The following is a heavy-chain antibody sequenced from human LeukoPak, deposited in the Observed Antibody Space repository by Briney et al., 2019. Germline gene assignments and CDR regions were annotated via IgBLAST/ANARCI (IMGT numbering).Heavy chain of an antibody. CDR1: GSSFTTYW. J-gene: IGHJ3*02. V-gene: IGHV5-51*01. Sequence: GESLKISCKGSGSSFTTYWIGWVCQMPGKGLEWMGIIYPGDSDTRYSPSFQGQVTISADKSISTAYLQWSSLKASDTAMYYCARQGGYCSGTSCYLHAFDIWGQGTMVTVSS. CDR2: IYPGDSDT. D-gene: IGHD2-2*01. CDR3: ARQGGYCSGTSCYLHAFDI.